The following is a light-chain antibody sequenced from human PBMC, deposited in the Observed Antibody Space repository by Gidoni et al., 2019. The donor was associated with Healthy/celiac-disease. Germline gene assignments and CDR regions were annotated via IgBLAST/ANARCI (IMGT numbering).Light chain of an antibody. J-gene: IGKJ2*01. Sequence: EIVMTQSPATLSVSPGERVTLSCRASQRVSSNLAWYQQKPGQAHRLLIYDASTRATGIPARFSGSGSGTEFTLTISSLQSEDFAVYYCQQYNNWPPVTFGQGTKLEIK. V-gene: IGKV3-15*01. CDR3: QQYNNWPPVT. CDR2: DAS. CDR1: QRVSSN.